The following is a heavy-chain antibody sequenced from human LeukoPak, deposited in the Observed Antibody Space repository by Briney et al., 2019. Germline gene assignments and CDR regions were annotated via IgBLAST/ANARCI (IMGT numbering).Heavy chain of an antibody. CDR3: ARGRGYCGNSLRAFDI. J-gene: IGHJ3*02. V-gene: IGHV4-61*05. D-gene: IGHD1-26*01. CDR1: GGSISSSSSF. Sequence: SETLSLSSTVSGGSISSSSSFWSWIRQPPGKGLEWIGYNSGSTKYNPSLKSRVTISVDTSKNQFSLKLSSVTAADTAVYYCARGRGYCGNSLRAFDIWVQGWMVSVSS. CDR2: NSGST.